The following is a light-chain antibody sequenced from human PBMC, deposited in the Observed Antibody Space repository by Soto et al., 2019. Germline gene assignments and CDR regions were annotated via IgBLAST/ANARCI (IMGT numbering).Light chain of an antibody. CDR2: GAS. CDR1: QSVSSN. J-gene: IGKJ1*01. V-gene: IGKV3-20*01. CDR3: QQYGSSGT. Sequence: VMTQYTTTLPVSPGERATLSCRASQSVSSNLAWYQQKPGQAPRLLIYGASNRATGIPDRFSGSGSGTDFTLTISRLEPEDFAVYYCQQYGSSGTFGQGTKVDIK.